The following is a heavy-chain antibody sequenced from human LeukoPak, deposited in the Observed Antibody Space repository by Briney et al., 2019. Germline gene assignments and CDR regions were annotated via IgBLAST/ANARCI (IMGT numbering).Heavy chain of an antibody. J-gene: IGHJ3*02. CDR2: IIPIFGTA. Sequence: ASVKVSCTASGGTFSSYAISWVRQAPGQGLGWMGGIIPIFGTANYAQKFQGRVTITADESTSTAYMERSSLRSEDTAVYYCARELLPYYDMWAGYYLSAFDIWGQGTKVTVCS. CDR1: GGTFSSYA. V-gene: IGHV1-69*13. CDR3: ARELLPYYDMWAGYYLSAFDI. D-gene: IGHD3-9*01.